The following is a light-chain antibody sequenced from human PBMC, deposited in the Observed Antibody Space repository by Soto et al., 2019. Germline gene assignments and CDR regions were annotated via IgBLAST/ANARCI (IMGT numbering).Light chain of an antibody. Sequence: IQITQSPSSLSSSVGDRVTITCQATQDIRKYLNWYQQKPGKAPKLLIYDASSLETGVPSRFSGSGSGTDFTLTISSLQPEDFATYYCQQYDNLPLIFGQGTRLEI. J-gene: IGKJ5*01. CDR2: DAS. CDR1: QDIRKY. V-gene: IGKV1-33*01. CDR3: QQYDNLPLI.